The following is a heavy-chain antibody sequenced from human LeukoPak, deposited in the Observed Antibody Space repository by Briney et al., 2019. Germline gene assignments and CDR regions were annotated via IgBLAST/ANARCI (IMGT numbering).Heavy chain of an antibody. V-gene: IGHV3-23*01. CDR2: ISGSGGST. D-gene: IGHD4-17*01. J-gene: IGHJ6*03. CDR3: AKSYGDYADYYYMDV. Sequence: GGSLRLSCEASGFTFNTYSMNWARQAPGKGVEWVSAISGSGGSTYYADSVKGRFTISRDNSKNTLYLQMNSLRAEDTAVYYCAKSYGDYADYYYMDVWGKGTTVTISS. CDR1: GFTFNTYS.